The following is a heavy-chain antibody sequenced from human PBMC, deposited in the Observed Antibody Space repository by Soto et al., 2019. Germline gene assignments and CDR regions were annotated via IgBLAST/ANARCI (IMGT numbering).Heavy chain of an antibody. CDR1: GYTFTSYA. CDR3: ARDPADYGDYMFDP. V-gene: IGHV1-3*01. J-gene: IGHJ5*02. Sequence: GASVKVSCKASGYTFTSYAMHWVRQAPGQRLEWMGWINAGNGNTKYSQKFQGRVTITRDTSASTANMELSSLRYADTSVYYCARDPADYGDYMFDPWGQGTLVTVSS. D-gene: IGHD4-17*01. CDR2: INAGNGNT.